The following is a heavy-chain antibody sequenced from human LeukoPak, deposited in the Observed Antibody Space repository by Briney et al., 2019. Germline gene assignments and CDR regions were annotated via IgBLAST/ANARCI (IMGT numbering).Heavy chain of an antibody. D-gene: IGHD3-22*01. V-gene: IGHV1-69*04. Sequence: SVKVSCKASGYTFTSYDINWVRQATGQGLEWMGRIIPILGIANYAQKFQGRVTITADKSTSTAYMELSSLRSEDTAVYYCARDRSSGGYSNWFDPWGQGTLVTVSS. J-gene: IGHJ5*02. CDR1: GYTFTSYD. CDR2: IIPILGIA. CDR3: ARDRSSGGYSNWFDP.